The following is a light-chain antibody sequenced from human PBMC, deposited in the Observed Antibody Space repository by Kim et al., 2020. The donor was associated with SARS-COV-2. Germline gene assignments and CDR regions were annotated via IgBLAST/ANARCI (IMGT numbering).Light chain of an antibody. J-gene: IGLJ3*02. CDR2: GKN. V-gene: IGLV3-19*01. CDR1: SLRRYY. Sequence: ALGQTVRITCQGDSLRRYYASWYQQKPGQAPVIVIYGKNNRPSGIPDRFSGSSSGNTASLTITGAQAEDEADYYCNSRDSSGNHWVFGGGTQLTVL. CDR3: NSRDSSGNHWV.